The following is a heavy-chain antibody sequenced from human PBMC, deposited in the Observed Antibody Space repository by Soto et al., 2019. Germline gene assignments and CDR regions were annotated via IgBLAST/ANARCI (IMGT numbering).Heavy chain of an antibody. CDR2: IFHRGST. CDR1: GGSISRDDSY. V-gene: IGHV4-31*03. J-gene: IGHJ5*01. CDR3: ARGINMFGGFYLAS. Sequence: QVRLQQSGPGLVRPSQTLALTCSVSGGSISRDDSYWTWLRRHPGRGLEWIGYIFHRGSTKFNPTSQSRVSMSLDPFQTRFSLAWSSLTAAETAVYFWARGINMFGGFYLASWGLEAWSPSPQ. D-gene: IGHD3-3*02.